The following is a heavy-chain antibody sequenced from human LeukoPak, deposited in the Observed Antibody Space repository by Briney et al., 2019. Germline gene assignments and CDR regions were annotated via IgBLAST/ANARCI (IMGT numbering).Heavy chain of an antibody. V-gene: IGHV3-48*04. Sequence: GGSLRLSCAASGFTFSSYSMNWVRQAPGKGLEWVSYISSSGSTIYYADSVKGRFTISRDNAKNSLYLQMNSLRAEDTAVYYCAREGDFCLDVWAKGPRSPSPQ. CDR2: ISSSGSTI. CDR1: GFTFSSYS. D-gene: IGHD3-3*01. CDR3: AREGDFCLDV. J-gene: IGHJ6*04.